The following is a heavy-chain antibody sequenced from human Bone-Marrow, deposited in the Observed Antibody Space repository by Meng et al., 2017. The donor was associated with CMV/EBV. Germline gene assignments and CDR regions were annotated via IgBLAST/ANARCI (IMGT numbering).Heavy chain of an antibody. J-gene: IGHJ6*02. CDR1: GFIFSSYG. CDR3: ARVSLAGTSYYYGMDV. Sequence: GESLKISCAASGFIFSSYGIHWVRQAPGKGLEWVAFIRYDGSNTYYTDSVKGRFTISRDDSKNTLYLQMNSLRDEDTAVYYCARVSLAGTSYYYGMDVWGQGTTVTVSS. V-gene: IGHV3-30*02. CDR2: IRYDGSNT. D-gene: IGHD1-14*01.